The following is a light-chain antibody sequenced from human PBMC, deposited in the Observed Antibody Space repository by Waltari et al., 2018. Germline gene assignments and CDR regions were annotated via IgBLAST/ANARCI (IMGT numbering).Light chain of an antibody. Sequence: QSALTQPASVXGSPGQSITISCTGTSSDVGGYNYVSWYQQHPGKAPKLMIYEVSNRPSGVSXRFSGSKSGNTXSLTISGLQAEDEADYYCSSYTSSSTLEVFGTGTKVTVL. V-gene: IGLV2-14*01. CDR3: SSYTSSSTLEV. J-gene: IGLJ1*01. CDR2: EVS. CDR1: SSDVGGYNY.